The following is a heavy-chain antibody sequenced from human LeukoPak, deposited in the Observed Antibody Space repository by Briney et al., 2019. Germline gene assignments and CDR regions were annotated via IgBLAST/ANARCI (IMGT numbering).Heavy chain of an antibody. J-gene: IGHJ4*02. CDR3: ARDVPFNYGSGSYYNLYFDY. Sequence: SETLSLTCTVSGGSINSRIYYWGWIRQPPGRGLEWIGGIYYSGSTYYNPSLKSRVTISVDTSKNQFSLKLSSVTAADTAVYYCARDVPFNYGSGSYYNLYFDYWGQGALVTVSS. D-gene: IGHD3-10*01. CDR1: GGSINSRIYY. CDR2: IYYSGST. V-gene: IGHV4-39*07.